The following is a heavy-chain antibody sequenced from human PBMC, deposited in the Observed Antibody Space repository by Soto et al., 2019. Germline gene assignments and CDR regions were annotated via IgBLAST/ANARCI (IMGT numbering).Heavy chain of an antibody. D-gene: IGHD2-2*01. J-gene: IGHJ6*02. CDR2: INPSGGST. Sequence: ASVKVSCKASGYTFTSYYMHWVRQAPGQGLEWMGIINPSGGSTSYAQKFQGRVTMTRDTSTSTVYMELSSLRSEDTAVYYCARNIVVVPAAKGAYYYYYGMDVWGQGTTVTVS. CDR1: GYTFTSYY. V-gene: IGHV1-46*01. CDR3: ARNIVVVPAAKGAYYYYYGMDV.